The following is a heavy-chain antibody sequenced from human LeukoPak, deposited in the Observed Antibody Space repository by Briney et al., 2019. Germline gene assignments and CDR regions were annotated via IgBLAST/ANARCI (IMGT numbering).Heavy chain of an antibody. CDR3: KRNEGRGVTSVIYY. V-gene: IGHV3-30*04. CDR1: GFTFSSYA. D-gene: IGHD3-10*01. J-gene: IGHJ4*02. CDR2: ISYEGSNK. Sequence: GGSLRLSCAASGFTFSSYAMHWVRQAPGKGLGWVAVISYEGSNKYYADSVKGRFTISRDNSKNTLYLQINTLRAEFTAVYYGKRNEGRGVTSVIYYWGPGTLVTV.